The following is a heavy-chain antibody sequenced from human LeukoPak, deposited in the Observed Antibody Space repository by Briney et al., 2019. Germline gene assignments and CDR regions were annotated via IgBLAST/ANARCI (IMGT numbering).Heavy chain of an antibody. J-gene: IGHJ6*02. V-gene: IGHV3-74*01. CDR1: GFTFNIYA. CDR3: ASDSPYYGMDV. CDR2: INSDGSAT. Sequence: GGSLRLSCAVSGFTFNIYAMSWVRQAPGKGLLWVSRINSDGSATIYADSVRGRFTISRDNAKNTLYLQMSGLRVEDTAVYHCASDSPYYGMDVWGQGTTVTVSS.